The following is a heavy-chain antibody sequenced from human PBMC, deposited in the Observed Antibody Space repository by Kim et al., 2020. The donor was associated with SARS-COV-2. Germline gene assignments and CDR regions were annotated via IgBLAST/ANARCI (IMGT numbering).Heavy chain of an antibody. CDR1: GYTFTSYG. V-gene: IGHV1-18*01. CDR2: ISAYNGNT. D-gene: IGHD2-2*01. J-gene: IGHJ4*02. Sequence: ASVKVSCKASGYTFTSYGISWVRQAPGQGLEWMGWISAYNGNTNYAQKLQGRVTMTTDTSTSTAYMELRSLRSDDTAVYYCARIVFRPYQLLSPFDYWGQGTLVTVSS. CDR3: ARIVFRPYQLLSPFDY.